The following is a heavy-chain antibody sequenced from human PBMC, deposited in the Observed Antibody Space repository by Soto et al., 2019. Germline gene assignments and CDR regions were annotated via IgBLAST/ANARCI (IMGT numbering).Heavy chain of an antibody. CDR1: GYTSNIYA. Sequence: QAQLVQSGAEVKKPGASVKVSCKASGYTSNIYAMHWVRQPPGQGLEWMGCINAGNGNTKYSQKFQDRVTISRDTSASTAYMELSSLRYEDTAFYYCARERISMVRGAPFYWGQGTLVTVSS. CDR2: INAGNGNT. J-gene: IGHJ4*02. V-gene: IGHV1-3*01. CDR3: ARERISMVRGAPFY. D-gene: IGHD3-10*01.